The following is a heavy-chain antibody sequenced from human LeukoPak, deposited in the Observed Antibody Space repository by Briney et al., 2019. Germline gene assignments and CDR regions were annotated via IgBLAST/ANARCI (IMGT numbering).Heavy chain of an antibody. CDR1: GGTFSSYA. CDR3: ARDLLYNLFDP. V-gene: IGHV1-69*04. CDR2: IIPILGIA. Sequence: SVKVSCKASGGTFSSYAISWVRQAPGQGLEWMGRIIPILGIANYAQKFQGRVTITADKSTSTAYMELSSLRSEDTAVYYCARDLLYNLFDPWGQGTLVTVSS. D-gene: IGHD2-15*01. J-gene: IGHJ5*02.